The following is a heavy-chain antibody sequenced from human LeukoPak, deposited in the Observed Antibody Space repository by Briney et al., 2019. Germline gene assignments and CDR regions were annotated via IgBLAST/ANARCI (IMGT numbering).Heavy chain of an antibody. J-gene: IGHJ6*02. CDR2: ISGSGGST. D-gene: IGHD6-13*01. Sequence: PGGSLRLSCAASGFTFSSYAMSWVRQAPGKGLEWVSAISGSGGSTYYADSVKGRFTISRDNSKNTLYLQMNSLRAEDTAVYYCAKFTAAALRFYYYGMDVWGQGTTVTVSS. CDR1: GFTFSSYA. CDR3: AKFTAAALRFYYYGMDV. V-gene: IGHV3-23*01.